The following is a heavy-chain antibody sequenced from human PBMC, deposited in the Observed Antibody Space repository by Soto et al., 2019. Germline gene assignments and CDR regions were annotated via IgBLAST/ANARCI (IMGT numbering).Heavy chain of an antibody. D-gene: IGHD5-12*01. J-gene: IGHJ4*02. V-gene: IGHV4-30-4*01. CDR3: AREKGYISGPKNFDY. Sequence: SETLSLTCTVSGASISSGDYFCGSIRPSPGKGLQLIGYIYDSGSSYYNPSLKSRVTMSVDTSKNQFSLKLSSVTAADTAVYYCAREKGYISGPKNFDYWGQGTLVTVS. CDR2: IYDSGSS. CDR1: GASISSGDYF.